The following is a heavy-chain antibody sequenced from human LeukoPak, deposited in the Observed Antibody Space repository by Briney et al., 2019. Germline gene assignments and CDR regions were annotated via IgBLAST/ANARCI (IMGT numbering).Heavy chain of an antibody. Sequence: ASVKVSCKVSGYTLTELSMHWVRQAPGKGLEWMGGFDPEDGETIYAQKFQGRVTMTEDTSTGTAYMELSSLRSEDTAVYYCATTTMVRGPYNWFDPWGQGTLVTVSS. D-gene: IGHD3-10*01. V-gene: IGHV1-24*01. CDR3: ATTTMVRGPYNWFDP. CDR2: FDPEDGET. J-gene: IGHJ5*02. CDR1: GYTLTELS.